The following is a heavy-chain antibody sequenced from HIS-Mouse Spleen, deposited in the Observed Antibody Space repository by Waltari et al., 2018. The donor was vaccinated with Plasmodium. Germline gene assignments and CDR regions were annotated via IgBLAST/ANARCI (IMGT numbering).Heavy chain of an antibody. V-gene: IGHV1-2*02. J-gene: IGHJ1*01. D-gene: IGHD6-13*01. CDR2: INPNSGGT. CDR3: ARVLGYKAAAGTFVEYFQH. CDR1: GYTFTGYY. Sequence: QVQLVQSGAEVKKPGASVKVSCKASGYTFTGYYMHWVLQATGQGLEWMGWINPNSGGTNYAQKFQGRVTMTRDTSISTAYMELSRLRSDDTAVYYCARVLGYKAAAGTFVEYFQHWGQGNLVTVSS.